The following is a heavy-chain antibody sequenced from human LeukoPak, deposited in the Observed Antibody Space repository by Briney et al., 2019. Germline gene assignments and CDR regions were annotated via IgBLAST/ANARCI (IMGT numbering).Heavy chain of an antibody. V-gene: IGHV3-53*01. D-gene: IGHD6-13*01. CDR1: GFTFTDAW. CDR3: ARAYSSSWYFGY. Sequence: GGSLRLSCAASGFTFTDAWMSWVRQAPGKGLEWVSVIYRDGTTYYADSVKGRFIISRDNSKNTLYLQMNSLRAEDTAVYSCARAYSSSWYFGYWGQGTLVTVSS. CDR2: IYRDGTT. J-gene: IGHJ4*02.